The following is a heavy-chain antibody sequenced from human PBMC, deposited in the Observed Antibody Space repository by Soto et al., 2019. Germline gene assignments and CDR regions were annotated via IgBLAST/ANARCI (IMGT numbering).Heavy chain of an antibody. D-gene: IGHD2-21*01. CDR3: ARGHIPVYGPVPDYFDS. V-gene: IGHV4-34*02. J-gene: IGHJ4*02. CDR1: GGSLRGSY. Sequence: QVHLQQWGAGLLKPSETLSLTCGVYGGSLRGSYWSWIRQPPGKALEWLGKVTHSGSTTFNPSLKSRVSGSVDTSDNPFSLKLTSVTAADTAVYYCARGHIPVYGPVPDYFDSWGQGTLVTVSS. CDR2: VTHSGST.